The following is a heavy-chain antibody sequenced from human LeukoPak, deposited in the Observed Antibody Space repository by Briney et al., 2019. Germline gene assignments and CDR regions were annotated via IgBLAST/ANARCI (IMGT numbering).Heavy chain of an antibody. CDR1: GYTFISYY. CDR2: IIPIFGTA. Sequence: SVKVSCKPSGYTFISYYIHWVRQAPGQGLEWMGGIIPIFGTANYAQKFQGKVTITADESTSTAYMELSSLRSEDTAVYYCARYSGDGYPYWGQGTLVTVSS. J-gene: IGHJ4*02. CDR3: ARYSGDGYPY. D-gene: IGHD5-24*01. V-gene: IGHV1-69*13.